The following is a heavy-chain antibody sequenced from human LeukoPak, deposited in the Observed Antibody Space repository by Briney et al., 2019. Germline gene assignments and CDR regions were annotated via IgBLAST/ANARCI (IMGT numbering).Heavy chain of an antibody. CDR1: GCALTELS. CDR3: ATGRGGGYDILTGYYWDDY. J-gene: IGHJ4*02. D-gene: IGHD3-9*01. Sequence: ASVEVSCRVSGCALTELSMHWVRQAPGKGLEWMGGFDPEDGVTIYAQKFQGRVTMTEDTSTDTAYMELSSLRSEDTAVYYCATGRGGGYDILTGYYWDDYWGQGTLVTVSS. V-gene: IGHV1-24*01. CDR2: FDPEDGVT.